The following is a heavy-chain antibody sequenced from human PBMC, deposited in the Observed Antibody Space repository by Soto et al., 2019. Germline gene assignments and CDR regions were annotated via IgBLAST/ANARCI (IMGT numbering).Heavy chain of an antibody. CDR2: INPSGGST. V-gene: IGHV1-46*01. D-gene: IGHD3-22*01. Sequence: SVKIYCKASGYTFTSYYMHWLRPAPGQGLEWMGIINPSGGSTSYAQKLQGRVTMTRDTSTSTVYMELSSLRSEDTAVYYCARAVGYDSSGYGTQFDYWGQGTLVTVSS. J-gene: IGHJ4*02. CDR1: GYTFTSYY. CDR3: ARAVGYDSSGYGTQFDY.